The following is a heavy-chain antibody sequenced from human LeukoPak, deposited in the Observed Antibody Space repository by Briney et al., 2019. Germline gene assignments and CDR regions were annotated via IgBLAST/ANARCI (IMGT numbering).Heavy chain of an antibody. J-gene: IGHJ4*02. Sequence: HPGGSLRLSCAASGFTFTSYSINWVRQAPGKGLEWVSYISSSSSTISYANSVKGRFTISRDNAKNSLYLQMNSLRAEDTAVYYCARPPPDSQLWLTAFDYWSQGTLVTVSS. CDR2: ISSSSSTI. V-gene: IGHV3-48*01. CDR3: ARPPPDSQLWLTAFDY. CDR1: GFTFTSYS. D-gene: IGHD5-18*01.